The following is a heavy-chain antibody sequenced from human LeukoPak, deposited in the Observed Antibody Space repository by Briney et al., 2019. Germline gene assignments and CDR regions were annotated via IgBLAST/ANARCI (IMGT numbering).Heavy chain of an antibody. CDR2: IIPIFDTA. V-gene: IGHV1-69*05. CDR3: ARSWIAARWGYGY. CDR1: GGTFSSYA. D-gene: IGHD6-6*01. Sequence: ASVKVSCKASGGTFSSYAISWVRQAPGQGLEWMGGIIPIFDTANYAQKFQGRVTITTDESTSTAYTELSSLRSEDTAVYYCARSWIAARWGYGYWGQGTLVTVSS. J-gene: IGHJ4*02.